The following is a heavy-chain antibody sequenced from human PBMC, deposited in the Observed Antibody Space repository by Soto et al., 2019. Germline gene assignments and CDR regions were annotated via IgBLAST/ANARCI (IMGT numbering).Heavy chain of an antibody. CDR1: GGSISSYY. V-gene: IGHV4-4*07. CDR2: IYTSGST. D-gene: IGHD3-22*01. CDR3: ARVVDSSGYSYYLDY. Sequence: SETLSLTCTVSGGSISSYYWSWIRQPAGKGLEWIGRIYTSGSTNYNPSLKSRVTMSVDTSKNQFSLKLSSVTAADTAVYYCARVVDSSGYSYYLDYWGQGTLVTVSS. J-gene: IGHJ4*02.